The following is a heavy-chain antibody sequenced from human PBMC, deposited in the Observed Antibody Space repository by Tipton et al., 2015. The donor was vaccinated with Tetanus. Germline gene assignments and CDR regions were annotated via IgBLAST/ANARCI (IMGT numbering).Heavy chain of an antibody. D-gene: IGHD3-10*01. J-gene: IGHJ4*02. V-gene: IGHV4-39*01. CDR3: VRSYAGSYSY. CDR1: RGSISSDIYN. CDR2: INYYGTT. Sequence: LRLSCTVSRGSISSDIYNWGWIRQPPGRGLQWIGNINYYGTTYYSPSLESRVTMSVDPPRNQFSLQLTSATAADTAIYYCVRSYAGSYSYWGQGILVTVSS.